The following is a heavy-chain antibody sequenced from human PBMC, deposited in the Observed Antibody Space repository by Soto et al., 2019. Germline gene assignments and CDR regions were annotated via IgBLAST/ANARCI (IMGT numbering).Heavy chain of an antibody. CDR3: ARRSSAMHGTLDS. CDR2: ITPIFEHI. CDR1: EGTFNSSG. Sequence: QLVQSGAEVKKPVSSVKVSCKSSEGTFNSSGFNWVRQAPGQGLEWMGGITPIFEHINYAQKFQGRVTINADESKSTVYMVMSSLRSEDTAVYYCARRSSAMHGTLDSWGQGTLVIASS. V-gene: IGHV1-69*01. J-gene: IGHJ4*02. D-gene: IGHD1-1*01.